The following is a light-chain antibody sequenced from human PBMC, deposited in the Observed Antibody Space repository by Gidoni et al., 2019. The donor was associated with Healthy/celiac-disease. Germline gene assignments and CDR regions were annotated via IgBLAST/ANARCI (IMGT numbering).Light chain of an antibody. CDR3: QAWDTSYV. CDR1: KLGDKY. CDR2: QDS. V-gene: IGLV3-1*01. Sequence: SYELPQPPSVSVSPGQTASITCSGDKLGDKYACWYQQKPGQSPGLVIYQDSKRPSGIPERFSGSNSGNTAALTISGTQAMDEADYYCQAWDTSYVFGTGTKLTVL. J-gene: IGLJ1*01.